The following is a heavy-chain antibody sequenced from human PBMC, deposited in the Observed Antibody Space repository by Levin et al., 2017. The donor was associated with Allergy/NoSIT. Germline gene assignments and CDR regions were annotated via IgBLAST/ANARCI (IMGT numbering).Heavy chain of an antibody. CDR2: VSYDGSNK. CDR1: GFTFSSYG. J-gene: IGHJ4*02. V-gene: IGHV3-30*18. D-gene: IGHD2-8*01. CDR3: AKDHFEFCTNAVCLGDY. Sequence: GGSLRLSCAASGFTFSSYGMHWVRQAPGKGLEWVAVVSYDGSNKFYADSVKGRFTISRDNSKNKLDLQMNSLSAEDTAMYYCAKDHFEFCTNAVCLGDYWGQGTLVTVSS.